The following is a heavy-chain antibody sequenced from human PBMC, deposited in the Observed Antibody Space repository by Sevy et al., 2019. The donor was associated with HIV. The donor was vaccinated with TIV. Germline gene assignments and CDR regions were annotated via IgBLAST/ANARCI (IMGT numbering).Heavy chain of an antibody. J-gene: IGHJ4*02. CDR2: INSDGSST. CDR3: GREVAVGTGEDY. CDR1: GFIFSSYW. V-gene: IGHV3-74*01. D-gene: IGHD6-19*01. Sequence: GGSLRLSCAASGFIFSSYWMHWVRQAPGKGLVWVSRINSDGSSTSYEDSVNGRFTTSRDNAKNTVYLQMNSQRVEDTAGYYCGREVAVGTGEDYWGQGTLVTVSS.